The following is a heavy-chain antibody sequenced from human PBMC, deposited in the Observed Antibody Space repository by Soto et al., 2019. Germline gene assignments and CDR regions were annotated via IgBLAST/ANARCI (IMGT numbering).Heavy chain of an antibody. V-gene: IGHV4-59*01. J-gene: IGHJ4*02. D-gene: IGHD2-2*01. Sequence: SETLSLTCTVSGGPISSYYWTWIRQPPGKGLEWIGYVFYTGSTDYNPSLKSRVTISVDTSKNQFSLKLSSVTAADTAVYYCARPFWSTMPSLFWGPGTLVAVS. CDR3: ARPFWSTMPSLF. CDR1: GGPISSYY. CDR2: VFYTGST.